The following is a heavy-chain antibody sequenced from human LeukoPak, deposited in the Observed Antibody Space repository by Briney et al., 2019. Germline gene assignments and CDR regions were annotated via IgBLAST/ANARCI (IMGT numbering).Heavy chain of an antibody. V-gene: IGHV3-74*01. D-gene: IGHD5-24*01. CDR3: AGEMATTSLDAFDY. Sequence: GGSLRLSCTASGFTFINYWIHWVRQPPGKGLVWVSRINNGGGGTIYADSVRGRFTISRDNAKNSLYLQMNSLRAEDTAVYYCAGEMATTSLDAFDYWGQGTLVTVSS. CDR2: INNGGGGT. CDR1: GFTFINYW. J-gene: IGHJ4*02.